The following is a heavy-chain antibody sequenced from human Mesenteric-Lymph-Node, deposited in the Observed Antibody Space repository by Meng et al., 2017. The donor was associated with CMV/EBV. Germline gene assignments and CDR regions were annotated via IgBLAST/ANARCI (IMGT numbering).Heavy chain of an antibody. Sequence: GESLKISCAASGFSFSSYSMNWVRQAPGKGLEWVSYISSSGSTIYYADSVKGRFTISRDNAKNSLYLQMNSLRAEDTAVYYCARSHGGSADYGSVDYFDYWGQGTLVTVSS. CDR2: ISSSGSTI. J-gene: IGHJ4*02. CDR1: GFSFSSYS. D-gene: IGHD3-10*01. V-gene: IGHV3-48*04. CDR3: ARSHGGSADYGSVDYFDY.